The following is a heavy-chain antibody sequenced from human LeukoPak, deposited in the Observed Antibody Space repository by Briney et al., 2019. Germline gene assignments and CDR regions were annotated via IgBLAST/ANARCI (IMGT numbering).Heavy chain of an antibody. V-gene: IGHV4-39*01. CDR3: ATAGGEVGYFDY. CDR2: IYYSGST. D-gene: IGHD3-16*01. CDR1: GGSISSSSYY. Sequence: SETLSLTCTVSGGSISSSSYYWGWIRQPPGKGLEWIGSIYYSGSTYCNPSLKSRVTISVDTSKNQFSLKLSSVTAADTAVYYCATAGGEVGYFDYWGQGTLVTVSS. J-gene: IGHJ4*02.